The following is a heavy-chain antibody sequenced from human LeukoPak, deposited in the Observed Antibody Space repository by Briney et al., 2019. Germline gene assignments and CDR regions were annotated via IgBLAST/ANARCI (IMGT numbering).Heavy chain of an antibody. CDR2: IYYSGST. J-gene: IGHJ4*02. Sequence: SETLSLTCTVSGGSISSSSYYWGWIRQPPGKGLEWIGSIYYSGSTYYNPSLKSRVTISVDTSKNQFSLKLSSVTAADTAMYYCARGYCTNAVCSLGPTQAWGQGTLVTVSS. D-gene: IGHD2-8*01. CDR3: ARGYCTNAVCSLGPTQA. V-gene: IGHV4-39*07. CDR1: GGSISSSSYY.